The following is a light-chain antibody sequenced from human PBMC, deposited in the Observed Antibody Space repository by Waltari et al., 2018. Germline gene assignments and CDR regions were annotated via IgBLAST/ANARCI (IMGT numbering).Light chain of an antibody. CDR2: GNS. J-gene: IGLJ2*01. Sequence: QSVLTQPPSVSGAPGQRVTIACTGSSSNIGAGYEVHWYQQLPGTAPKLLIYGNSNRPSGVPDRFSGSKSGTSASLAIPGLQAEDEADYYCQSYDSSLSGVVFGGGTKLTVL. CDR3: QSYDSSLSGVV. CDR1: SSNIGAGYE. V-gene: IGLV1-40*01.